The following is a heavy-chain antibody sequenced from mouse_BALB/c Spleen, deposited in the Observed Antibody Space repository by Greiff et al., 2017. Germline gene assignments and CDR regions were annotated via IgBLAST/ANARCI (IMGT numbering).Heavy chain of an antibody. V-gene: IGHV3-8*02. CDR3: ARYYYGSRGDYFDY. CDR2: ISYSGST. D-gene: IGHD1-1*01. CDR1: GDSITSGY. J-gene: IGHJ2*01. Sequence: VQLQQSGPSLVKPSQTLSLTCSVTGDSITSGYWNWIRKFPGNKLEYMGYISYSGSTYYNPSLKSRISITRDTSKNQYYLQLNSVTTEDTATYYCARYYYGSRGDYFDYWGQGTALTVSS.